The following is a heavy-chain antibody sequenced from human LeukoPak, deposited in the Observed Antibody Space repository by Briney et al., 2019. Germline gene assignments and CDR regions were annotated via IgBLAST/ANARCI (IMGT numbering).Heavy chain of an antibody. Sequence: GGSLRLSCAASGFTFSSYAMSWVRQAPGKGLEWVSAISGSGGSTYYADSVKGRFTISRDNSKNTLYLQMNSLRAEDTAVYYCAKDHDYDYYYYMDVWGKGTTVTVSS. CDR1: GFTFSSYA. J-gene: IGHJ6*03. V-gene: IGHV3-23*01. CDR2: ISGSGGST. CDR3: AKDHDYDYYYYMDV.